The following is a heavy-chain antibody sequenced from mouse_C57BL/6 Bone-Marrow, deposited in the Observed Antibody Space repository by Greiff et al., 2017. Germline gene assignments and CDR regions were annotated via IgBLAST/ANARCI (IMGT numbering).Heavy chain of an antibody. D-gene: IGHD1-1*01. CDR2: IYPGGGYT. CDR3: AREGYYYGSYYAVDY. CDR1: GYTFTNYW. V-gene: IGHV1-63*01. Sequence: VQLQQSGAELVRPGTSVKMSCKASGYTFTNYWIGWAKQRPGHGLEWIGDIYPGGGYTNYNEKFKGKATLTADKSSSRAYVQFSMLTSEDSAIYYCAREGYYYGSYYAVDYWGQGTSVPVSS. J-gene: IGHJ4*01.